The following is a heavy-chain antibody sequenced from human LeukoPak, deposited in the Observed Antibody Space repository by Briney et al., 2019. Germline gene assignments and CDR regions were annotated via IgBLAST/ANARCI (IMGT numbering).Heavy chain of an antibody. V-gene: IGHV4-59*01. CDR1: GGSISSYY. Sequence: SETLSLTCTVSGGSISSYYWSWIRQPPGKGLEWIGYIYYSGSTNYNPSLKSRVTISVDTSKNQFSLKLSSVTAADTAVCYCARQGSSYFYYYYMDVWGKGTTVTVSS. J-gene: IGHJ6*03. CDR3: ARQGSSYFYYYYMDV. D-gene: IGHD6-13*01. CDR2: IYYSGST.